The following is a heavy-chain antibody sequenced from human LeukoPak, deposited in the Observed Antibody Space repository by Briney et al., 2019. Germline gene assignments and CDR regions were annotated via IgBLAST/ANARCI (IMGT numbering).Heavy chain of an antibody. V-gene: IGHV4-39*01. CDR3: ARHVLRFLEWSKGNNWFDP. Sequence: PSETLSLTCTVSGGSISSSSYYWGWIRQPPGKGLEWIGSIYYSGSTYYNPSLKSRVTISVDTSKNQFSLKLSSVTAADTAVYYCARHVLRFLEWSKGNNWFDPWGQGTLVTVSS. D-gene: IGHD3-3*01. J-gene: IGHJ5*02. CDR1: GGSISSSSYY. CDR2: IYYSGST.